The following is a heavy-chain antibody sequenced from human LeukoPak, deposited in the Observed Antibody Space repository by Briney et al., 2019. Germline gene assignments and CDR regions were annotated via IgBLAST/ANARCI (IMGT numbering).Heavy chain of an antibody. Sequence: SETLSLTCTVSGGSISSSSYYWGWIRQPPGTGLEWIGSIYYSGSTYYNPSLKSRVTISVDTSKNQFSLKLSSVTAADTAVYYCARVLYYYDSSKLDYWGQGTLVTVSS. J-gene: IGHJ4*02. D-gene: IGHD3-22*01. CDR1: GGSISSSSYY. CDR3: ARVLYYYDSSKLDY. V-gene: IGHV4-39*07. CDR2: IYYSGST.